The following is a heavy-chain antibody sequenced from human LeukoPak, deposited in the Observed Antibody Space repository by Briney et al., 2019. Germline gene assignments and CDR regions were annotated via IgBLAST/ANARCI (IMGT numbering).Heavy chain of an antibody. D-gene: IGHD3-3*01. CDR2: INHSGST. Sequence: PSETLSLTCAVYGVSFSGYYWSWIRQPPGKGLEWIGEINHSGSTNYNPSLKSRVTISVDTSKNQFSLKLSSVTAADTAVYYCARERNRPTYYDFWSGLGSWFDPWGQGTLVTVSS. CDR3: ARERNRPTYYDFWSGLGSWFDP. J-gene: IGHJ5*02. V-gene: IGHV4-34*01. CDR1: GVSFSGYY.